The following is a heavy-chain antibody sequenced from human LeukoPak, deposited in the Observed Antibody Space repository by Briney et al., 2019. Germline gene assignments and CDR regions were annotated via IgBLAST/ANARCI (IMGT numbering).Heavy chain of an antibody. J-gene: IGHJ4*02. Sequence: PSETLSLTCTVSGGSTSNYCWSCIRQPAGKGLEWIGRICNSGSTNYNPSLKSRVTMSVDTTKNQFSLKLSSVTAADTAIYYCAREFSGTSIAARVFDSWGQGTLVTVSS. CDR1: GGSTSNYC. CDR3: AREFSGTSIAARVFDS. D-gene: IGHD6-6*01. CDR2: ICNSGST. V-gene: IGHV4-4*07.